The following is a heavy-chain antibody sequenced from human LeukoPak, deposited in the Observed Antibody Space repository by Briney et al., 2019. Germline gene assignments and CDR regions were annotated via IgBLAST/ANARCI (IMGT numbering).Heavy chain of an antibody. CDR2: INPNSGGT. V-gene: IGHV1-2*06. J-gene: IGHJ4*02. Sequence: ASVKVSCKASGYSFTGYYVHWVRQAPGQGLEWMGRINPNSGGTNYAQKFQGRVTMTRDTSISTAYMELSRLRSDDTAVYYCARDLGIVGITGDYWGQGTLVTVSS. CDR3: ARDLGIVGITGDY. D-gene: IGHD1-26*01. CDR1: GYSFTGYY.